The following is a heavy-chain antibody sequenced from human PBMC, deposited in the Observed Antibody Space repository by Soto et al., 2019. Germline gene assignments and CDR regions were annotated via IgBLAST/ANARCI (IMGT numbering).Heavy chain of an antibody. CDR3: ARVGRGNWFDP. D-gene: IGHD1-26*01. V-gene: IGHV3-66*01. CDR2: MYSGGTT. J-gene: IGHJ5*02. Sequence: EVQVVESGGGLVQPGGSLRLSCVATGFTVDSNYISWFRQAPGKGLEWVAVMYSGGTTHYADSVKDRFTVSRDTSRNTLYLQMNSLRLEDTAVYYCARVGRGNWFDPWGQGTLVTVSS. CDR1: GFTVDSNY.